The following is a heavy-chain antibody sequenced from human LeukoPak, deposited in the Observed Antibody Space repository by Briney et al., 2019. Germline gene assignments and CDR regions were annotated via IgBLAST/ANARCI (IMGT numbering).Heavy chain of an antibody. CDR1: GFTFSSYA. CDR3: AKGKYCSGGSCTFDY. CDR2: ICGSGSST. V-gene: IGHV3-23*01. J-gene: IGHJ4*02. Sequence: GGSLRLSCAASGFTFSSYAMSWVRQPPGKGVEWVPSICGSGSSTYYADSVKGRFTISRDNYKNTLYLQMNSMRAEDTAVYYCAKGKYCSGGSCTFDYWGQGTLVTVSS. D-gene: IGHD2-15*01.